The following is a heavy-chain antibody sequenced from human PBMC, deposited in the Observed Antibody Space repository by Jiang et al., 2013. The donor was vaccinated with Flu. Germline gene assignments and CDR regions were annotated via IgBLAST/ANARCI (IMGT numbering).Heavy chain of an antibody. V-gene: IGHV2-70*11. Sequence: KPTQTLTLTCTFSGFSLSTSGMCVSWIRQPPGKALEWLARIDWDDDKYYSTSLKTRLTISKDTSKNQVVLTMTNMDPVDTATYYCARMNQQLGNAFDIWGQGTMVTVSS. D-gene: IGHD6-13*01. CDR1: GFSLSTSGMC. CDR3: ARMNQQLGNAFDI. J-gene: IGHJ3*02. CDR2: IDWDDDK.